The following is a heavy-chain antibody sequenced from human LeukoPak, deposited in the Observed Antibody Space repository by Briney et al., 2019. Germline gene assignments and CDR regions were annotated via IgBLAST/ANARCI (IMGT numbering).Heavy chain of an antibody. CDR1: GYNFTRYY. D-gene: IGHD4-23*01. CDR3: ARGDLRWPYYFDY. J-gene: IGHJ4*01. V-gene: IGHV1-2*02. CDR2: INPNSGGT. Sequence: ASVKVSCKASGYNFTRYYMHWVRQAPGQGLEWMGWINPNSGGTNYAQKFQGRVTMTRDTPISTAYMELSRLRSDDTAVYYCARGDLRWPYYFDYWGQGTLVTVSS.